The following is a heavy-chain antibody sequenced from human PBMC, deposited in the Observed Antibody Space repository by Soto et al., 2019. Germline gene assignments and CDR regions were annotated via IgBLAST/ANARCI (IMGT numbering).Heavy chain of an antibody. CDR3: ARPTRYYYDSSGQSAWFDP. J-gene: IGHJ5*02. CDR2: IIPIFGTA. D-gene: IGHD3-22*01. CDR1: GGTFSSYT. Sequence: SVKVSCKASGGTFSSYTISWVRQAPGQGLEWMGGIIPIFGTANYAQKFQGRVTITADESTSTAYMELSSLRSEDTAVYYCARPTRYYYDSSGQSAWFDPWGQGTLVTVS. V-gene: IGHV1-69*13.